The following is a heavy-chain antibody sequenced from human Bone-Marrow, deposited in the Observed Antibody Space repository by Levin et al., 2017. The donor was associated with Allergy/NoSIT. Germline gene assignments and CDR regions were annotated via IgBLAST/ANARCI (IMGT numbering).Heavy chain of an antibody. CDR1: EFTFSSYN. Sequence: PGGSLRLSCAASEFTFSSYNMNWVRQAPGKGLEWVSAISSTGTYVYYTDSVSGRFTMSRDNAKNSLYLQMDTLRAEDTAVYYCARIAATGAGSYYSFYGMDVWGHGTTVTVAS. J-gene: IGHJ6*02. CDR3: ARIAATGAGSYYSFYGMDV. CDR2: ISSTGTYV. D-gene: IGHD6-13*01. V-gene: IGHV3-21*01.